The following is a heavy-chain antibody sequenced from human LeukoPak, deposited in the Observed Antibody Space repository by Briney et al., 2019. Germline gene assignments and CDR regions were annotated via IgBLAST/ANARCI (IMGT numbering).Heavy chain of an antibody. CDR2: MYTSGST. CDR3: ARDWRHGAFDI. D-gene: IGHD3-3*01. Sequence: PSETLSLTCTVSGGSISSGSYYWTWIRQPAGKGLEYIGRMYTSGSTSYNPSLKSRVTISVDTSKNQFSLKLSSVTAADTAVYYCARDWRHGAFDIWGQGTMVTVSS. CDR1: GGSISSGSYY. V-gene: IGHV4-61*02. J-gene: IGHJ3*02.